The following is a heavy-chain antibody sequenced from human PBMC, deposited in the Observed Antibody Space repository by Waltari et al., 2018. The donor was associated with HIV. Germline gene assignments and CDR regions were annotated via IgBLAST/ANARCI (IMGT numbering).Heavy chain of an antibody. V-gene: IGHV1-2*06. D-gene: IGHD3-22*01. J-gene: IGHJ4*02. CDR3: ARDDRNYYDSSGYYYVSDY. CDR2: INPNSGGT. Sequence: QVQLVQSGAEVKKPGASVKVSCKAYGYTFTGYYMHWVRKAPGQGLEWMGRINPNSGGTNYAQKFQGRVTMTRDTSISTAYMELSRLRSDDTAVYYCARDDRNYYDSSGYYYVSDYWGQGTLVTVSS. CDR1: GYTFTGYY.